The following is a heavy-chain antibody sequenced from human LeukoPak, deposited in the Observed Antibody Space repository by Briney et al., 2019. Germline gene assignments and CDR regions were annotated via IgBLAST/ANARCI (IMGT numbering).Heavy chain of an antibody. CDR3: ARPPDDFWSGYYPD. CDR1: GYTFTGYY. V-gene: IGHV1-2*02. D-gene: IGHD3-3*01. CDR2: INPNSGGT. Sequence: ASVKVSCKASGYTFTGYYMHWVRQAPGQGLEWMGWINPNSGGTNYAQKFQGRVTMTRDTSISTAYMELSRLRSDDTAVYYCARPPDDFWSGYYPDWGQGTLVTVPS. J-gene: IGHJ4*02.